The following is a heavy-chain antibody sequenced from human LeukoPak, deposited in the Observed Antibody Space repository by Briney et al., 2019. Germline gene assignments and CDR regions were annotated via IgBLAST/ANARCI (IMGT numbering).Heavy chain of an antibody. V-gene: IGHV4-59*01. CDR2: IYHSGST. CDR1: GGSISSYY. J-gene: IGHJ4*02. CDR3: ARVGGNFFDY. Sequence: SETLSLTCTVSGGSISSYYWGWIRQPPGKGLEWIGYIYHSGSTNYNPSLKSRVTISVDTSKNQFPLKLRSVTAADTAVYYCARVGGNFFDYWGQGTLVTVSS. D-gene: IGHD4-23*01.